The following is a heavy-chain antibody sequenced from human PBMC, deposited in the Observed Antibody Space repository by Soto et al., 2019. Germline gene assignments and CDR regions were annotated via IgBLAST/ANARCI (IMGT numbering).Heavy chain of an antibody. V-gene: IGHV1-69*12. CDR2: IFPIFGTA. CDR1: GGTFSSYA. J-gene: IGHJ5*02. CDR3: SSVTTQPIAP. D-gene: IGHD3-3*01. Sequence: QVQLVQSGAEVKKPGSSVKVSCKASGGTFSSYAISWVRQAPGQGLEWMGGIFPIFGTANYAQKFKGRVMITADDSTSTAYMALSSLRSEDTAVYYCSSVTTQPIAPWGQGTLVSVSS.